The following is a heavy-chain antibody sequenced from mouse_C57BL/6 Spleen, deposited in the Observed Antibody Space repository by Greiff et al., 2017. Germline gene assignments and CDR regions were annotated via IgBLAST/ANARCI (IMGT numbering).Heavy chain of an antibody. D-gene: IGHD2-3*01. CDR3: ARDGYYDVYYYAMDY. CDR1: GFTFSSYA. Sequence: EVQLQESGGGLVKPGGSLKLSCAASGFTFSSYAMSWVRQTPEKGLEWVATISDGGSYTDYPDNVKGRFTISRDNANNNLYLQMSHLKSEDTAMYYCARDGYYDVYYYAMDYWGQGTSVTVSS. J-gene: IGHJ4*01. CDR2: ISDGGSYT. V-gene: IGHV5-4*01.